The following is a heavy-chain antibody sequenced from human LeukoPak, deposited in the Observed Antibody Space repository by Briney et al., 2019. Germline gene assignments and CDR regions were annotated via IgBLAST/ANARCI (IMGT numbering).Heavy chain of an antibody. J-gene: IGHJ4*02. D-gene: IGHD5/OR15-5a*01. Sequence: ASVKVSCKASGYTFTGYYMHWVRQAPGQGLEWMGWINPNSGGTNYAQKFQGWVTMTRDTSISTAYMELSRLRSDDTAVYYCARDSVGDPTAFGYWGQGTLVTVSS. CDR2: INPNSGGT. CDR3: ARDSVGDPTAFGY. V-gene: IGHV1-2*04. CDR1: GYTFTGYY.